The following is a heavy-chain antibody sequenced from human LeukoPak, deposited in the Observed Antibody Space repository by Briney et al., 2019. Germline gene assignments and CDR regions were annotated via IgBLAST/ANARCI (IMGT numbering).Heavy chain of an antibody. Sequence: PSETLSLTCTVSGGSISSYYRSWIRQPPGKGLEWIGYIYSSGSTNYNPSLKSRVTISVDTSKNQFSLKLSSVTAADTAVYYCARHSSSSRGWFDPWGQGTLVTVSS. CDR2: IYSSGST. J-gene: IGHJ5*02. CDR3: ARHSSSSRGWFDP. CDR1: GGSISSYY. D-gene: IGHD6-6*01. V-gene: IGHV4-59*08.